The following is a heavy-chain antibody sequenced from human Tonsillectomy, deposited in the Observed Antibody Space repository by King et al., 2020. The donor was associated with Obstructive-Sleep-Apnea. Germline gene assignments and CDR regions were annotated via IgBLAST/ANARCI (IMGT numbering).Heavy chain of an antibody. V-gene: IGHV4-31*03. CDR1: GDSISSGDYY. CDR2: IFYSGSP. J-gene: IGHJ4*02. D-gene: IGHD3-10*01. Sequence: VQLQESGPGLLKPSQTLSLTCTVSGDSISSGDYYWNWIRQHPGKGLEWIGYIFYSGSPYYNPSLQSRVTISVDMSKNQFSLKLRSVTAADTAVYYCVRGGTYYYGSGSFYNLDYFDYWGQGTLVTVSS. CDR3: VRGGTYYYGSGSFYNLDYFDY.